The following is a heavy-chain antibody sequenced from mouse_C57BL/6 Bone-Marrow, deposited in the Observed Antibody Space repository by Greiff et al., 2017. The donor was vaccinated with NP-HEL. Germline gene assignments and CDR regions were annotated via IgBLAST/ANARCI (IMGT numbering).Heavy chain of an antibody. D-gene: IGHD2-4*01. J-gene: IGHJ4*01. Sequence: QVQLQQPGAELVKPGASVKLSCKASGYTFTSYWMHWVKQRPGQGLEWIGMIHPNSGSTNYNEKFKSKATLTVDKSSSTAYMQLSSLTSEDSAVYYCARGDDYDVENMDYWGQGTSVTVSS. CDR2: IHPNSGST. V-gene: IGHV1-64*01. CDR1: GYTFTSYW. CDR3: ARGDDYDVENMDY.